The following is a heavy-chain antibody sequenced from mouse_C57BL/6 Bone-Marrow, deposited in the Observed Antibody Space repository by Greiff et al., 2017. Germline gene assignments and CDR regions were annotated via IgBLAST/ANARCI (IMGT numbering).Heavy chain of an antibody. CDR1: GFTFSSYA. Sequence: EVQLVESGEGLVKPGGSLKLSCAASGFTFSSYAMSWVRQTPEKRLEWVAYISSGGDYIYYADTVKGRFTISRDNARNTLYLQMSSLKSEDTAMYYCTRERDYPRYFDVWGTGTTVTVSS. CDR2: ISSGGDYI. D-gene: IGHD2-4*01. V-gene: IGHV5-9-1*02. CDR3: TRERDYPRYFDV. J-gene: IGHJ1*03.